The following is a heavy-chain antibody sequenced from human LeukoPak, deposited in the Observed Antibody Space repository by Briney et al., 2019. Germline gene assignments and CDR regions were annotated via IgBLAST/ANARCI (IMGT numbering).Heavy chain of an antibody. V-gene: IGHV1-2*02. Sequence: ASVKVSCKASGYTFTGYYMHWVRQAPGQGLEWMGWINPNSGGTNYAQKFQGRVTMTRDTSISTAYMELSRLRSDDTAVYYCARSATRYDFLTTGYWGQGTLVTVSS. J-gene: IGHJ4*02. CDR1: GYTFTGYY. CDR3: ARSATRYDFLTTGY. D-gene: IGHD3-3*01. CDR2: INPNSGGT.